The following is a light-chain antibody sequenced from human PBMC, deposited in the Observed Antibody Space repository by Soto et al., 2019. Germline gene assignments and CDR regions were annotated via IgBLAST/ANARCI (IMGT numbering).Light chain of an antibody. CDR3: QQYGSSPIT. J-gene: IGKJ5*01. V-gene: IGKV3-20*01. CDR1: QSVGSIY. Sequence: EIVLTQSPGTLSLSPGERATLSCRASQSVGSIYLAWYQQKPGQAPRLLIYGTSSRATGIPDRFSGSGSGTDFSLTISRLEPEDFAVYYCQQYGSSPITFGQGRRLEIK. CDR2: GTS.